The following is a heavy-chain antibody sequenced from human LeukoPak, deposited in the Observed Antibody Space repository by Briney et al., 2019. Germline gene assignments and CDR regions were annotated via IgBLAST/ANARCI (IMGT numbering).Heavy chain of an antibody. V-gene: IGHV4-59*08. CDR3: ARGYQLLSYFQH. J-gene: IGHJ1*01. CDR1: GGSISSYY. Sequence: SETLSPTCTVSGGSISSYYWSWIRQPPGKGLEWIGYIYYSGSTNYNPSLKSRVTISVDTSKNQFSLKLSSVTAADTAVYYCARGYQLLSYFQHWGQGTLVTVSS. D-gene: IGHD2-2*01. CDR2: IYYSGST.